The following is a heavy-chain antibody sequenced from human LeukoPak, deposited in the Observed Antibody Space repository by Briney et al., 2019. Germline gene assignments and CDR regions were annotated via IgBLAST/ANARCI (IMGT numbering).Heavy chain of an antibody. D-gene: IGHD3-3*01. CDR1: GFTVSSNY. V-gene: IGHV3-53*01. CDR2: IYSGGST. CDR3: ARRGDFWSGSDY. Sequence: PGGSLRLSCAASGFTVSSNYMSWVRQAPGKGLEWVSVIYSGGSTYYADSVKGRFTISRDNSKNTLYLQMNSLGAEDTAVYYCARRGDFWSGSDYWGQGTLVTVSS. J-gene: IGHJ4*02.